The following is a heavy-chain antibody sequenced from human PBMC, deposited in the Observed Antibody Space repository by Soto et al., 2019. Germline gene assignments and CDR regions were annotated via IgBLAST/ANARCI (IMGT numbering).Heavy chain of an antibody. CDR1: GYSFTSYW. Sequence: GESLKISCKGSGYSFTSYWIGWVRQMPGKGLEWMGIIYPGDSDTRYSPSFQGQVTISADKSISTAYLQWSSLKASDTAMYYCARQRDTIFGVVIPDAFDIWGQGTMVTVSS. CDR3: ARQRDTIFGVVIPDAFDI. V-gene: IGHV5-51*01. J-gene: IGHJ3*02. D-gene: IGHD3-3*01. CDR2: IYPGDSDT.